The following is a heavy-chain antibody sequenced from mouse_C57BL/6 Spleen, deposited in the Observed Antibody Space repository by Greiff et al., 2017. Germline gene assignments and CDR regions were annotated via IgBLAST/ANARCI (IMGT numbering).Heavy chain of an antibody. CDR3: ARSSNGRLYDLYY. CDR1: GYTFTSYW. D-gene: IGHD1-1*01. V-gene: IGHV1-50*01. CDR2: IDPSDSDT. J-gene: IGHJ2*01. Sequence: QVQVKQPGAELVKPGASVKLSCKASGYTFTSYWMQWVKQRPGQGLAWIGEIDPSDSDTNYNQKFKGKATLTVDTTSSTAYMQRSSLTSEDSAVYYCARSSNGRLYDLYYWGQGTTLTVSS.